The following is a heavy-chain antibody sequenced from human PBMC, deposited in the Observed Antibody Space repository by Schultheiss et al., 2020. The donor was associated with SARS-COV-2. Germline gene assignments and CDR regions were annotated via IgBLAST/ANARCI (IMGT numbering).Heavy chain of an antibody. Sequence: GGSLRLSCAASGFTFSSYWMSWVRQAPGKGLEWVSSISSSSSTIYYADSVKGRFTISRDNSKNTLYLQMNSLRAEDTAVYYCAREGYSYGKYYYYGMDVWGQGTTVTVSS. CDR3: AREGYSYGKYYYYGMDV. CDR1: GFTFSSYW. CDR2: ISSSSSTI. D-gene: IGHD5-18*01. V-gene: IGHV3-48*01. J-gene: IGHJ6*02.